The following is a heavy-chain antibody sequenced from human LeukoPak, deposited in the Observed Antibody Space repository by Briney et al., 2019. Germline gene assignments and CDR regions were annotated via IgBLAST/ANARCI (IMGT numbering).Heavy chain of an antibody. D-gene: IGHD3-9*01. J-gene: IGHJ4*02. V-gene: IGHV1-24*01. CDR1: GYTLTELS. CDR3: ATEVFRYDILTGYHALIDY. Sequence: ASVKVSCKVSGYTLTELSMHWVRQAPGKGLEWMGGFDPEDGETIYAQKFQGRVTMTEDTSTDTAYMELSSLRSEDTAVYYCATEVFRYDILTGYHALIDYWGQGTLVTVSS. CDR2: FDPEDGET.